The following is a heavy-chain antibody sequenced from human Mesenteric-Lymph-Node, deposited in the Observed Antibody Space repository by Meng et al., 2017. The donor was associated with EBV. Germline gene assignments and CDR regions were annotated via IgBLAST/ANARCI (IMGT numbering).Heavy chain of an antibody. V-gene: IGHV3-11*01. CDR2: IRSSETNMD. CDR3: ARGLDIAGAGPFDS. Sequence: HVQLVWSGGGLVKPGGSLNLACAASGFSFNDYYMSWIRQAPAPGKGLVAHIRSSETNMDDYQDSLRGRFTTSRDISRKLPFLQMNPRRAEDTAVYYCARGLDIAGAGPFDSWGQGTLVTVSS. J-gene: IGHJ4*02. CDR1: GFSFNDYY. D-gene: IGHD6-13*01.